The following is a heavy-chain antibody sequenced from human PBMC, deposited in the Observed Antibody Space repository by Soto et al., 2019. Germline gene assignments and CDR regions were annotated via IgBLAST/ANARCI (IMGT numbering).Heavy chain of an antibody. CDR2: IYFTGNT. CDR1: GDSISSSY. V-gene: IGHV4-59*01. D-gene: IGHD2-15*01. J-gene: IGHJ5*02. CDR3: ATDCSGGSCYLGGP. Sequence: PSETLSLTCTVSGDSISSSYWSWIRQPPGKGLEWIGYIYFTGNTNYNPSLKSRVTISLDTPNNQFSLKLSSVTAADTAAYYCATDCSGGSCYLGGPWGQGILVTVS.